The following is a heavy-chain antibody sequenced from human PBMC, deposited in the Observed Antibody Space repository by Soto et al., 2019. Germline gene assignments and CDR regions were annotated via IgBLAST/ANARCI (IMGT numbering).Heavy chain of an antibody. CDR1: GYTFTSYD. CDR3: ARDTPPHYGSGSGNWFDP. CDR2: IIPIFGTA. Sequence: SVKVSCKASGYTFTSYDISWVRQAPGQGLEWMGGIIPIFGTANYAQKFQGRVTITADESTSTAYMELSSLRSEDTAVYYCARDTPPHYGSGSGNWFDPWGQGTLVTVSS. V-gene: IGHV1-69*13. D-gene: IGHD3-10*01. J-gene: IGHJ5*02.